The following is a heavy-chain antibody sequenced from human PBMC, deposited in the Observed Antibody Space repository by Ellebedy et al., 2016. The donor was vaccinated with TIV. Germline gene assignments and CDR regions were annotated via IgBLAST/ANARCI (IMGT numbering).Heavy chain of an antibody. CDR1: GGSFTDYY. Sequence: GSLRLSXAVYGGSFTDYYWSWIRQPPKKGLEWIGEIDHSGTTNYNPSLQSRVTISVDTSKSQFSLHLSSLTAADTAVYYCARGRTSTVTKPKYFDYWGQGALVTVSS. V-gene: IGHV4-34*01. J-gene: IGHJ4*02. D-gene: IGHD5/OR15-5a*01. CDR2: IDHSGTT. CDR3: ARGRTSTVTKPKYFDY.